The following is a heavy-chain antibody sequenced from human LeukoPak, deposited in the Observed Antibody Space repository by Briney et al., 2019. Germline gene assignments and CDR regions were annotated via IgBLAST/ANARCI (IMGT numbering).Heavy chain of an antibody. CDR3: AKAPDYDYVWGSYRYSFSFDY. Sequence: GGSLRLSCAASGFTFSSYAMSWVRQAPGKGLEWVSAISGSGGSTYYADSVKGRFTISRDNSKNTLYLQMNSLRAKDTAVYYCAKAPDYDYVWGSYRYSFSFDYWGQGTLVTVSS. D-gene: IGHD3-16*02. V-gene: IGHV3-23*01. CDR2: ISGSGGST. CDR1: GFTFSSYA. J-gene: IGHJ4*02.